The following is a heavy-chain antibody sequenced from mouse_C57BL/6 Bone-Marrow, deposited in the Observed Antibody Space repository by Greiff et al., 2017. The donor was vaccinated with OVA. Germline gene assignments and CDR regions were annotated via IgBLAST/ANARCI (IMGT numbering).Heavy chain of an antibody. Sequence: VQLQQSGTVLARPGASVKMSCKTSGYTFTSYWMHWVKQRPGQGLEWIGAIYPGNSDTSYNQKFKGKAKLTAVTSASTAYMELSSLTNEDSAVYYCTRSGIYYGSREFAYWGQGTLVTVSA. CDR2: IYPGNSDT. CDR1: GYTFTSYW. CDR3: TRSGIYYGSREFAY. D-gene: IGHD1-1*01. J-gene: IGHJ3*01. V-gene: IGHV1-5*01.